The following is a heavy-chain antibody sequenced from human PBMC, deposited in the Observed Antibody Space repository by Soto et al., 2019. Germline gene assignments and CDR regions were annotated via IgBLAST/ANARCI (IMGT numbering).Heavy chain of an antibody. CDR2: INSDGSST. Sequence: PGVSLGLSCAASGFTFSSYWMHWVRQAPGKGLVWVSRINSDGSSTSYADSVKGRFTISRDNAKNTLYLQMNSLRAEDTAVYYCARDPHIVVVPAATGGFFDYWGQGTLVTVSS. CDR3: ARDPHIVVVPAATGGFFDY. D-gene: IGHD2-2*01. V-gene: IGHV3-74*01. CDR1: GFTFSSYW. J-gene: IGHJ4*02.